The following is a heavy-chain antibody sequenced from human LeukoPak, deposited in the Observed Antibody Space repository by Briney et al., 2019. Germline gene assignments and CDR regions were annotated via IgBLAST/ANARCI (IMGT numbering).Heavy chain of an antibody. D-gene: IGHD6-19*01. CDR1: GFTFSSYA. CDR3: ARRIAVAGTGAFDI. Sequence: QSGGSLRLSCAASGFTFSSYAMGWVRQAPGKGLEWVSAISGSGGSTYYADSVKGRFTISRDNSKNTLYLQMNSLRAEDTAVYYCARRIAVAGTGAFDIWGQGTMVTVSS. J-gene: IGHJ3*02. V-gene: IGHV3-23*01. CDR2: ISGSGGST.